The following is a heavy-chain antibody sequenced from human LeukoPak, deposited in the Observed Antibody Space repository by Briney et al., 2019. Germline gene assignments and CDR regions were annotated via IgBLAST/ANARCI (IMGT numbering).Heavy chain of an antibody. D-gene: IGHD3-10*01. J-gene: IGHJ2*01. V-gene: IGHV1-2*04. CDR3: ARDSGTYYYGSGSYCDWYFDL. CDR1: GYTFTGYY. Sequence: ASVKVSCKASGYTFTGYYMHWVRQAPGQGLEWMGWINPNSGGTNYAQKFQGWVTMTRDTSISTAYMELSRLRSDDTAVYYCARDSGTYYYGSGSYCDWYFDLWGRGTLVTVSS. CDR2: INPNSGGT.